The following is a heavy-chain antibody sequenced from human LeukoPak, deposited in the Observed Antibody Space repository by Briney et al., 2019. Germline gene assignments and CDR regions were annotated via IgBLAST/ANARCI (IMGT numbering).Heavy chain of an antibody. CDR3: ARDSYCRGINCYAFDP. CDR2: INPNSGGT. D-gene: IGHD2-2*01. J-gene: IGHJ5*02. V-gene: IGHV1-2*02. CDR1: GYTFTGYY. Sequence: ASVKVSCKASGYTFTGYYMHWVRQAPGQGLEWMGWINPNSGGTNYAQKFQGRVTMTRDTSFTTAYMELSRLRSDDTAVYFCARDSYCRGINCYAFDPWGQGTLVTVSS.